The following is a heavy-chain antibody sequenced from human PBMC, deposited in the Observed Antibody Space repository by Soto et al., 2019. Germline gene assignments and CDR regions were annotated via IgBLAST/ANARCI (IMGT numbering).Heavy chain of an antibody. CDR3: ARHSKPSDYGDYGQFDS. Sequence: PGESLKISCKGSGYSFNIYWIAWVRQMPGKGLEWMGIIYPGDSDIRYSPSFQGQVTISADKSITTAYLQWSSLKASDTAMYYCARHSKPSDYGDYGQFDSWGQGTQVTVSS. CDR1: GYSFNIYW. D-gene: IGHD4-17*01. CDR2: IYPGDSDI. J-gene: IGHJ4*02. V-gene: IGHV5-51*01.